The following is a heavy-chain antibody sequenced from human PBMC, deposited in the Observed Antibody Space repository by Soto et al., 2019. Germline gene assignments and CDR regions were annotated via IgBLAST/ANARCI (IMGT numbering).Heavy chain of an antibody. CDR1: GFSVSDYF. J-gene: IGHJ6*02. CDR2: INPICGRT. Sequence: SANVSCKAYGFSVSDYFMTWVLQAPGQGLEWMGMINPICGRTNYAQKFQGRVTITADESTSTAYMELSSLRSEDTAVYYCARDRFVAAAGTLYYYYGMDVWGQGTTVTVSS. CDR3: ARDRFVAAAGTLYYYYGMDV. V-gene: IGHV1-69*13. D-gene: IGHD6-13*01.